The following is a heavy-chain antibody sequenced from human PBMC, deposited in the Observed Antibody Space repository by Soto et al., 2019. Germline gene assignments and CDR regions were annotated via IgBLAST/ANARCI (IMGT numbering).Heavy chain of an antibody. CDR2: IYPDDSDT. D-gene: IGHD3-10*02. V-gene: IGHV5-51*01. J-gene: IGHJ4*02. CDR3: ATYVPGRHLDY. Sequence: GESLKISCKASGYSLAGYWIAWVRQMPGRGLEWMGIIYPDDSDTRYSPSFQGQVTISADKSITTAYLQWTSLKASDTAIYYCATYVPGRHLDYWGQGALVTVSS. CDR1: GYSLAGYW.